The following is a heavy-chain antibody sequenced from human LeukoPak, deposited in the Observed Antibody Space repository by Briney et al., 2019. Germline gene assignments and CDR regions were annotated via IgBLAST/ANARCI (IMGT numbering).Heavy chain of an antibody. D-gene: IGHD3-22*01. CDR3: ARDNSVDDNAWWFDP. Sequence: GASVKVSCKASGYTFTSYGINWVRQAPGQGLEWMGWISAYNGDTNYAQKFQGRVTMTRDMSTSTDYLELSSLRSEDTAIYYCARDNSVDDNAWWFDPWGQGTLVTVSS. J-gene: IGHJ5*02. CDR2: ISAYNGDT. CDR1: GYTFTSYG. V-gene: IGHV1-18*01.